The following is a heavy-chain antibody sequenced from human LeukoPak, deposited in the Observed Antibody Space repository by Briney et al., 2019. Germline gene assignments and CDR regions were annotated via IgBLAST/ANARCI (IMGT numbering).Heavy chain of an antibody. Sequence: PSETLSLTCTVSGGSISSSSYYWTWIRQPPGMRLEWIGYIYYSGNTNYNPSLISRVTISLDTSKDQFSLKLRSVTAADSAVYYCAGYYAAIDSWGPGTLVTVSS. V-gene: IGHV4-61*01. D-gene: IGHD3-22*01. CDR3: AGYYAAIDS. CDR2: IYYSGNT. J-gene: IGHJ4*02. CDR1: GGSISSSSYY.